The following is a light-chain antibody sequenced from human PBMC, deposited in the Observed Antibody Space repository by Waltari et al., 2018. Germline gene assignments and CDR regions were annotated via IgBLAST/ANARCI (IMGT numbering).Light chain of an antibody. CDR3: QQYYSSPFT. Sequence: DIAMTQSPDSLAVSLGERATINCKSSRSVFYTDNNKNYLTWYQQKPGQPPRLLIYWASTRESGVPDRFSGSGSGTDFTLTIRSLQAEDVAVYYCQQYYSSPFTFGPGTKVDIK. CDR2: WAS. J-gene: IGKJ3*01. CDR1: RSVFYTDNNKNY. V-gene: IGKV4-1*01.